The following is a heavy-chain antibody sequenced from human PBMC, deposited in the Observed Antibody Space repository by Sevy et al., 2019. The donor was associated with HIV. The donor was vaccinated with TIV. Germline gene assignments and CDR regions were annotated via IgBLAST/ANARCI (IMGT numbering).Heavy chain of an antibody. CDR1: GGSISSSSYY. J-gene: IGHJ5*02. Sequence: SETLSLTCTVSGGSISSSSYYWGWIRQPPGKGLERIGSIYYSGSTYYNPSLKSRVTISVDTSKDQFSLKRSSVTAANSAVYYCARHHWITMVRGVITKGKGTGQNNWFDPWGQGTLVTVSS. D-gene: IGHD3-10*01. CDR2: IYYSGST. V-gene: IGHV4-39*01. CDR3: ARHHWITMVRGVITKGKGTGQNNWFDP.